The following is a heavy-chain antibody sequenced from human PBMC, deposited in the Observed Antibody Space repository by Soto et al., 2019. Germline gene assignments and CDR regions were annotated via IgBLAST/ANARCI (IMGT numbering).Heavy chain of an antibody. D-gene: IGHD6-19*01. Sequence: QVQLVQSGAEVKKPGSSVKVSCKASGGTFSSYAISWVRQAPGQGLEWMGGIIPIFGTANYAQKFQGRVTITADKSTSTAQMELSSLWSEDRAVYYRARMGYVAVGADYYYYDMDVWGQGTTVTVSS. CDR2: IIPIFGTA. CDR1: GGTFSSYA. V-gene: IGHV1-69*06. J-gene: IGHJ6*02. CDR3: ARMGYVAVGADYYYYDMDV.